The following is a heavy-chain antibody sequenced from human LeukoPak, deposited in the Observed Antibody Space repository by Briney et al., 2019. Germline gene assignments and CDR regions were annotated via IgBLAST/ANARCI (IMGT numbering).Heavy chain of an antibody. Sequence: PGRSLRLSCAASGFTFSSHGMHWVRQAPGKGLEWVAVIWYDGSKRYYADSVKGRFTISRDDSKNTLYLQMNSLRDEDTAIYYCARDPASSFDYWGQGTLVTVSP. J-gene: IGHJ4*02. V-gene: IGHV3-33*01. CDR2: IWYDGSKR. CDR1: GFTFSSHG. CDR3: ARDPASSFDY. D-gene: IGHD2-15*01.